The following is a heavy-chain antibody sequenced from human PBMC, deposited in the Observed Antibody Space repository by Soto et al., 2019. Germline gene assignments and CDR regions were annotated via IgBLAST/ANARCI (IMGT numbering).Heavy chain of an antibody. Sequence: GGSLRLSCAASGFTFSDHYMDWVRQAPGKGLEWVGRTRNKANSYTTEYAASVKGRFTISRDDSKNSLYLQMNSLKTEDTAVYYCARGSGWGSNAFDIWGQGTMVTVSS. CDR1: GFTFSDHY. D-gene: IGHD6-19*01. J-gene: IGHJ3*02. V-gene: IGHV3-72*01. CDR2: TRNKANSYTT. CDR3: ARGSGWGSNAFDI.